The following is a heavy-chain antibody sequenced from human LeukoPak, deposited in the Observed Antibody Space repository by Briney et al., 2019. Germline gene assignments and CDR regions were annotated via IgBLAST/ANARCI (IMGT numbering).Heavy chain of an antibody. D-gene: IGHD7-27*01. CDR3: ARDVEEQLGITSFDY. CDR2: INPNSGGT. Sequence: ASVKVSCKASGYTFTRYAVNWVRQAPGQGLEWMGWINPNSGGTNYAQKFQGRVTMTRDTSISTAYMELSRLRSDDTAVYYCARDVEEQLGITSFDYWGQGTLVTVSS. J-gene: IGHJ4*02. V-gene: IGHV1-2*02. CDR1: GYTFTRYA.